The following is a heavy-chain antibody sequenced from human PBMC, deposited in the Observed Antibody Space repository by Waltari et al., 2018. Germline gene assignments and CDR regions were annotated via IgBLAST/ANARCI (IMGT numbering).Heavy chain of an antibody. D-gene: IGHD5-12*01. CDR2: IFYGGST. V-gene: IGHV4-4*02. Sequence: QLQLQQSGPGLVRPSGTLSLTCAVSGASISTTNWWGWVRQPPGKGLEWIGEIFYGGSTNYNPSLKSRVTISLDKSKNHFSLKMTSLTAADTAVYYCAKGGSSKYSISLGVYFDSWGQGTLVTVSS. J-gene: IGHJ4*02. CDR3: AKGGSSKYSISLGVYFDS. CDR1: GASISTTNW.